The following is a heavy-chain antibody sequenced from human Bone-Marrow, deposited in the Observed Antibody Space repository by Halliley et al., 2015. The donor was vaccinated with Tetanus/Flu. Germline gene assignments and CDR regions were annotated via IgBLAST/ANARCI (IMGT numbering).Heavy chain of an antibody. D-gene: IGHD4-4*01. Sequence: IKGDGDKAYYGHSVKGRFTVSRDNSKSFLYLQMNSLKTEDSALYYCAKVAGNYIFYSYYYGIDVWGQGTTVTVSS. CDR2: IKGDGDKA. J-gene: IGHJ6*02. V-gene: IGHV3-43*02. CDR3: AKVAGNYIFYSYYYGIDV.